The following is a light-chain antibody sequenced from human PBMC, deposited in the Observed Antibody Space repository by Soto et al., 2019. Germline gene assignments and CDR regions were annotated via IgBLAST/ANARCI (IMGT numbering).Light chain of an antibody. Sequence: EIVLTQSPSTLSLSRGERATLSGRASQSFSTSYLAWYQHKHGQAPRLLIYNTFTRATGIPDRFSGSGSGTDFPLTISRLEPEYFAVYYCQQYGCSAFTFGPGTKVVIK. CDR2: NTF. V-gene: IGKV3-20*01. CDR1: QSFSTSY. J-gene: IGKJ3*01. CDR3: QQYGCSAFT.